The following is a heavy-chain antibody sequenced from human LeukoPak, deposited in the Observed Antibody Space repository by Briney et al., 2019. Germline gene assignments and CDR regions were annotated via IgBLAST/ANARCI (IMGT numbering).Heavy chain of an antibody. CDR1: GYTFTGYY. V-gene: IGHV1-2*02. Sequence: ASVKVSCKASGYTFTGYYMHWVRQAPGQALEWMAWINPNSGGTNYAQKFQGRVTMTRDTSISTAYMELSRLRSDDTAVYYCARGTTIFGLVLPVDLWGKGTTVTVSS. J-gene: IGHJ6*04. CDR3: ARGTTIFGLVLPVDL. D-gene: IGHD3-3*01. CDR2: INPNSGGT.